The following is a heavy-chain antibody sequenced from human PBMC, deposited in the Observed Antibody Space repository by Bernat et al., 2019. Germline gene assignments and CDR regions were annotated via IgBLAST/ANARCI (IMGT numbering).Heavy chain of an antibody. CDR3: AKSRLGEISCDF. D-gene: IGHD3-10*01. CDR1: GGSISSLKW. J-gene: IGHJ4*02. V-gene: IGHV4-4*02. CDR2: IYDSGVT. Sequence: QVQLQESGPGLVKSSGTLSLTCAVSGGSISSLKWWSWVRQPPGKGLEWIGEIYDSGVTNYNSSLKSRVTISVDRSKNQFSLKLRSVTAADTAIYYCAKSRLGEISCDFWGQGTLVTVSA.